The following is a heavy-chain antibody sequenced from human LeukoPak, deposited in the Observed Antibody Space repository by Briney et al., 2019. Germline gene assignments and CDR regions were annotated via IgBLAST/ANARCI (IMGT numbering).Heavy chain of an antibody. V-gene: IGHV1-3*03. CDR1: GYTFTSYT. CDR3: ARDLAYFYDSSGYPEYYFDY. CDR2: INAGNGNT. Sequence: GASVTVSCKASGYTFTSYTIHWVRQAPGQRLEWMGWINAGNGNTKYSQEFQDRVTITRDTSASTAYMELSSLRSEDMAVYYCARDLAYFYDSSGYPEYYFDYWGQGTLVTVSS. J-gene: IGHJ4*02. D-gene: IGHD3-22*01.